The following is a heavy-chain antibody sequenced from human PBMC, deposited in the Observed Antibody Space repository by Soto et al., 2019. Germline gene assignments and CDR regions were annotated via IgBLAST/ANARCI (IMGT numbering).Heavy chain of an antibody. V-gene: IGHV1-69*06. CDR2: IIPLFDST. D-gene: IGHD6-25*01. Sequence: QVLLVQSGAEGKRPGSSAKVSCKPSGGTFNTLSINWVRQAPGQGLEWVGAIIPLFDSTNYAQNLQGRVSITVDKSTDTAYLEVTSLRLEDTAIYFCATMKRARLDSWGRGTVVTVSS. J-gene: IGHJ4*02. CDR3: ATMKRARLDS. CDR1: GGTFNTLS.